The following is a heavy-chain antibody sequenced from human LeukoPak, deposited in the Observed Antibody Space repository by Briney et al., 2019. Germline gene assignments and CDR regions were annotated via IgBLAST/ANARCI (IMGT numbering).Heavy chain of an antibody. CDR1: VFSLRPSGVG. J-gene: IGHJ3*02. Sequence: SGPTLVKPTQTLTMTCTFSVFSLRPSGVGVVWIRQPPGKALEWLALIYSDDDKRYSPSLKSRLTITKDTATHQAVLNMTKMDPVDTATYYSSHSEDRAMVHDAFDIWGQGTMVTVSS. D-gene: IGHD5-18*01. V-gene: IGHV2-5*02. CDR2: IYSDDDK. CDR3: SHSEDRAMVHDAFDI.